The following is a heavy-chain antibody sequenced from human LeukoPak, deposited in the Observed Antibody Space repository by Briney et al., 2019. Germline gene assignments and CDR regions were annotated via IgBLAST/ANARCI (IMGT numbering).Heavy chain of an antibody. CDR3: ARDGSSGTVTSPYYYYYGMDF. J-gene: IGHJ6*02. D-gene: IGHD4-11*01. Sequence: ASVKVSCKASGYTFTGYYMHWVRQAPGQGLEWMGWINPNSGGTNYAQKFQGRVTMTRDTSISTAYMELSRLRSDDTAVYYCARDGSSGTVTSPYYYYYGMDFWGQGTTVTVSS. CDR2: INPNSGGT. CDR1: GYTFTGYY. V-gene: IGHV1-2*02.